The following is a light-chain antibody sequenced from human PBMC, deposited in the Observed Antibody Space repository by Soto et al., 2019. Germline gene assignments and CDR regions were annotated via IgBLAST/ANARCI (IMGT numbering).Light chain of an antibody. V-gene: IGLV1-40*01. CDR3: QSYDSSLSVLYV. Sequence: QSVLTQPPSVSGAPGQRVTISCTGSSPNIGAGYDVHWYQQLPGTAPKLLIYGNNNRPSGVPDRFSGSRSGTSASLAITGLQAEDEADYYCQSYDSSLSVLYVFGTGTKVTVL. J-gene: IGLJ1*01. CDR1: SPNIGAGYD. CDR2: GNN.